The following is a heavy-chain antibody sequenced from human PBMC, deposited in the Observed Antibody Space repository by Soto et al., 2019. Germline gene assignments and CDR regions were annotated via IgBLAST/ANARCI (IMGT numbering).Heavy chain of an antibody. CDR3: ARDRKNYYDSSGYYQPPGY. J-gene: IGHJ4*02. CDR2: ISAYNGNT. Sequence: ASVKVSCKASGYTFTSYGISWVRQAPGQGLEWMGWISAYNGNTNYAQKPQGRVTMTTDTSTSAAYMELRSLRSDDTAVYYCARDRKNYYDSSGYYQPPGYWGQGTLVTVSS. V-gene: IGHV1-18*01. D-gene: IGHD3-22*01. CDR1: GYTFTSYG.